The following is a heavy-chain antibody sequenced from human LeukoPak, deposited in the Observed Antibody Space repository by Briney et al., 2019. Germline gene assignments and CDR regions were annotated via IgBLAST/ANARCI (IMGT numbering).Heavy chain of an antibody. CDR2: ISSSSSYT. CDR1: GFTFSDYY. J-gene: IGHJ4*02. CDR3: ARSITMVRGVIITGGYYFDY. Sequence: PGGSLRLSCAASGFTFSDYYMSWIRQAPGKGLEWVSYISSSSSYTNYADSVKGRFTISRDNAKNSLYLQMNSLRAEDTALYYCARSITMVRGVIITGGYYFDYWGQGTLVTVSS. D-gene: IGHD3-10*01. V-gene: IGHV3-11*03.